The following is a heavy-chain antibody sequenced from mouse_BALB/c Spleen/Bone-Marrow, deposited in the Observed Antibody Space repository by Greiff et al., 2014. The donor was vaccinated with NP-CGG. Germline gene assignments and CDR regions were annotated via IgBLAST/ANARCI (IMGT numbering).Heavy chain of an antibody. CDR2: IHPGDGDT. CDR1: GYTFTSYW. Sequence: VQLQESGAELARPGASVKSSCKASGYTFTSYWMQWVKQRPGQGPEWIGAIHPGDGDTRYTQKFKGKATLTADKSSSTAYMQLSSLASEDSAVYYCASQGDYGSFDYWGQGTTLTVSS. CDR3: ASQGDYGSFDY. J-gene: IGHJ2*01. D-gene: IGHD1-1*02. V-gene: IGHV1-87*01.